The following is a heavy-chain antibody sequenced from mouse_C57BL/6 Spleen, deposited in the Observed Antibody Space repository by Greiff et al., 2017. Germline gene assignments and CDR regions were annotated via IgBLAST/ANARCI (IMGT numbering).Heavy chain of an antibody. V-gene: IGHV5-17*01. J-gene: IGHJ4*01. D-gene: IGHD1-1*01. Sequence: EVKVVESGGGLVKPGGSLKLSCAASGFTFSDYGMHWVRQAPEKGLEWVAYISSGSSTIYYADTVKGRFTISRDNAKNTLFLQMTRLRSEDTAMYYCARMNYGSGAMDYWGQGTSVTVSS. CDR3: ARMNYGSGAMDY. CDR1: GFTFSDYG. CDR2: ISSGSSTI.